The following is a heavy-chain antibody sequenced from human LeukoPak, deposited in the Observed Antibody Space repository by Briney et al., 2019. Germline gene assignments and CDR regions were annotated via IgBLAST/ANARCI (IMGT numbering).Heavy chain of an antibody. CDR2: INWNGGST. CDR3: ARNGVVPAAYYYMDV. V-gene: IGHV3-20*04. CDR1: GFTFDDYG. Sequence: GGSLRLSCAASGFTFDDYGMSWVRQAPGKGLEWVSGINWNGGSTGYADSVKGRFTISRENAKNSLYLQMNSLRAEDTALYYCARNGVVPAAYYYMDVWGKGTTVTVSS. D-gene: IGHD2-2*01. J-gene: IGHJ6*03.